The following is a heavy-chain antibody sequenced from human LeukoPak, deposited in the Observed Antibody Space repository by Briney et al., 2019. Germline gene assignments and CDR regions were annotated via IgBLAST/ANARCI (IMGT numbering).Heavy chain of an antibody. CDR3: ARAVGNSGNDY. V-gene: IGHV3-7*04. CDR1: GFTFSSYW. Sequence: PGGSLRLSCAASGFTFSSYWMSWVRQAPGKGLEWVANIKQDGSGKYYVDSVKGRFTISRDNAKNSLYLQMSGLRAEDTAVYYCARAVGNSGNDYWGQGTLVTVSS. CDR2: IKQDGSGK. J-gene: IGHJ4*02. D-gene: IGHD4-23*01.